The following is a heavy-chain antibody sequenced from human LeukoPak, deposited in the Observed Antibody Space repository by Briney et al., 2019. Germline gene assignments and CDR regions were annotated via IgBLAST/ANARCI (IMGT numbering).Heavy chain of an antibody. D-gene: IGHD3-10*01. CDR2: INHSGST. CDR1: GGSFSGYY. CDR3: ARHGQRPYYYGSGSYYQAYLDY. Sequence: SETLSLTCAVYGGSFSGYYWSWIRQPPGKGLEWIGEINHSGSTNYNPSLKSRVTISVDTSKNQFSLKLSSVTAADTAVYYCARHGQRPYYYGSGSYYQAYLDYWGQGTLVTVSS. J-gene: IGHJ4*02. V-gene: IGHV4-34*01.